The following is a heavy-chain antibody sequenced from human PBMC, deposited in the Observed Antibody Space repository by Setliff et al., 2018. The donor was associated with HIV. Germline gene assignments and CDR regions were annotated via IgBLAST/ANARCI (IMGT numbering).Heavy chain of an antibody. CDR1: GYTFTGHY. Sequence: GASVKVSCKASGYTFTGHYLHWVRQAPGQGLEWLGWVNPNSGDAIYAQNFQGRVTMTRDTSINTAFMELTRLRSDDTAVYYCAREDARGGYRFSYWGQGSLVTVSS. D-gene: IGHD5-18*01. V-gene: IGHV1-2*02. CDR2: VNPNSGDA. J-gene: IGHJ4*02. CDR3: AREDARGGYRFSY.